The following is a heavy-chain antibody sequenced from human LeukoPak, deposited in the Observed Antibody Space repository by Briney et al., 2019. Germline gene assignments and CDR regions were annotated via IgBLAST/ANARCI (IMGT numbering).Heavy chain of an antibody. D-gene: IGHD1-26*01. J-gene: IGHJ4*02. Sequence: ASVKVPCKASGYTFTGYYMHWVRQAPGQGLEWMGRINPNSGGTNYAQKFQGRVTMTEDTSISTAYMELSRLRSDDTAVYYCARDVGGSYSYDYWGQGTLVTVSS. CDR3: ARDVGGSYSYDY. CDR2: INPNSGGT. CDR1: GYTFTGYY. V-gene: IGHV1-2*06.